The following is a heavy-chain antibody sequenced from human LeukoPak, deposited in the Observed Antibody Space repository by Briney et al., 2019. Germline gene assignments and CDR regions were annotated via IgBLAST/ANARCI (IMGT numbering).Heavy chain of an antibody. CDR2: IYYSGST. V-gene: IGHV4-59*08. CDR1: GGSISSYY. CDR3: AGELEERYCSSTSCAAQAFQH. D-gene: IGHD2-2*01. Sequence: PSETLSLTCTVSGGSISSYYWSWIRQPPGKGLEWIGYIYYSGSTNYNPSLKSRVTISVDTSKNQFSLKLSSVTAADTAVYYCAGELEERYCSSTSCAAQAFQHWGQGTLVTVSS. J-gene: IGHJ1*01.